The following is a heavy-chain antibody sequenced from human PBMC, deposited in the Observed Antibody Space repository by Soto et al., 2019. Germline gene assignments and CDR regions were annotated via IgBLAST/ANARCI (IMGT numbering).Heavy chain of an antibody. CDR1: GGSITAGNYV. V-gene: IGHV4-30-4*08. CDR3: ATPSATFFFYGMDV. D-gene: IGHD1-26*01. Sequence: PSETLSLTCTVSGGSITAGNYVLTWIRQSPGKGLEWIGYISYSGTYYNPSLKSRLTISIDTSKNQLSLQVTSVTAADTAVYYCATPSATFFFYGMDVWGQGTTVTVSS. CDR2: ISYSGT. J-gene: IGHJ6*02.